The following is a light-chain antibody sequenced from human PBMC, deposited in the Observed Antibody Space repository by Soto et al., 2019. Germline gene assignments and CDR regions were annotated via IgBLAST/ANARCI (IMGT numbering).Light chain of an antibody. Sequence: QLVLTQPPSVSGAPGQRVTISCTGSSSNIGAGYDVHWYQQLPGTAPKLLIYGNSNRPSGVPDRFSGSKSGTSASLAITGLQPDHEPDYYCQSYASSLSAVVFGGGTKLTVL. J-gene: IGLJ2*01. CDR2: GNS. CDR1: SSNIGAGYD. CDR3: QSYASSLSAVV. V-gene: IGLV1-40*01.